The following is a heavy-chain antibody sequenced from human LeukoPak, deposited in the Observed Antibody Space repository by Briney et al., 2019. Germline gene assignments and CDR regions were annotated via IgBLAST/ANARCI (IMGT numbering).Heavy chain of an antibody. D-gene: IGHD4-17*01. J-gene: IGHJ6*02. CDR3: ARELRVTIYYYYYGMDV. CDR1: GFTFSDYY. CDR2: ISSSGDTI. Sequence: PGGFLRLSCAASGFTFSDYYMSWIRQAPGKGLEWVSYISSSGDTIYYADSVKGRLTISRDNAENSLYLQMNSLRAEDTAVYYCARELRVTIYYYYYGMDVWGQGTTVTVSS. V-gene: IGHV3-11*04.